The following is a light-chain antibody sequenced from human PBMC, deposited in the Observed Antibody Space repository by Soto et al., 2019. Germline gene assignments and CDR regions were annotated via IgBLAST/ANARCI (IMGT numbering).Light chain of an antibody. Sequence: QSALTQPRSVSGSPGQSVTISCTGTSSDVGGYNYVSWHQQHPGKAPKLVIYDVSKWPSGVPDRFSGPKSGNTASLTISGLQAEVEADYYCCSYAGSYTFVFGTGTKLTVL. CDR3: CSYAGSYTFV. J-gene: IGLJ1*01. V-gene: IGLV2-11*01. CDR1: SSDVGGYNY. CDR2: DVS.